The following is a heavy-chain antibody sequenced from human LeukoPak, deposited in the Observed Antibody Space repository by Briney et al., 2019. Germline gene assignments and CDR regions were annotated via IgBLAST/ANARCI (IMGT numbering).Heavy chain of an antibody. CDR2: IYYSGST. D-gene: IGHD2-2*01. Sequence: PSETLSLTCTVSGGSISSSTYYWGRIRQPPGKGLEWIGNIYYSGSTYYNPSLKSRVTISVDTSKNHFSLKLNSVTAADTALYYCARLGYCSSASCGPLDYWGQGTLVTVSS. J-gene: IGHJ4*02. CDR3: ARLGYCSSASCGPLDY. V-gene: IGHV4-39*02. CDR1: GGSISSSTYY.